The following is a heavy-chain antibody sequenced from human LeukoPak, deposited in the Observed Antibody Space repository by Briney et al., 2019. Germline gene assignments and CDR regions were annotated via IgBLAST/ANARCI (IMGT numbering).Heavy chain of an antibody. J-gene: IGHJ4*02. CDR1: GGSISSYY. Sequence: SETLSLTCTVSGGSISSYYWSWIRQPAGKGLEWIGRIYTSGSTNYNPSLKSRVTMSVDTSKNQFSLKLSSVTAADTAVCYCAREERYYGSGSKFDYWGQGTLVTVSS. V-gene: IGHV4-4*07. CDR2: IYTSGST. CDR3: AREERYYGSGSKFDY. D-gene: IGHD3-10*01.